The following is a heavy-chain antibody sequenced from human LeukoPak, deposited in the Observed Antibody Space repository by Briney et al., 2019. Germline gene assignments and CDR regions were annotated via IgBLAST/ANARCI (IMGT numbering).Heavy chain of an antibody. J-gene: IGHJ4*02. CDR3: ARDQSAHGSGSYYDY. V-gene: IGHV3-21*01. Sequence: GGSLRLSCAASGFTFSSYSMNWVRQAPGKGLEWVSSISSSSSYIYYADSVKGRFTISRDNAKNSLYLQMNSLGAEDTAVYYCARDQSAHGSGSYYDYWGQGTLVTVSS. CDR2: ISSSSSYI. D-gene: IGHD3-10*01. CDR1: GFTFSSYS.